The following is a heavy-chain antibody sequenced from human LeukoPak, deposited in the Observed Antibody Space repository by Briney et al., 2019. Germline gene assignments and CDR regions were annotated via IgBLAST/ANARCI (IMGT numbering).Heavy chain of an antibody. Sequence: PGESLKISCKGSGYSFTSYWIGWVRQMPGKGLEWMGIIYPGDSDTRYSPSFQGQVTISADKSISTAYLQWSSLKASDTAMYYCARLVGSGYSGYYYYYMDVWGKGTTVTVSS. J-gene: IGHJ6*03. CDR2: IYPGDSDT. CDR1: GYSFTSYW. CDR3: ARLVGSGYSGYYYYYMDV. D-gene: IGHD3-3*01. V-gene: IGHV5-51*01.